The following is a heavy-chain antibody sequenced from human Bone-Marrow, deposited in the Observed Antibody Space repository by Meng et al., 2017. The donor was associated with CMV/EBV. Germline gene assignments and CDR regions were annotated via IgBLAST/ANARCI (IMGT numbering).Heavy chain of an antibody. CDR2: IVVGSGNT. J-gene: IGHJ3*02. Sequence: SVKVSCKASGFTFTSSAVQWVRQARGQRLEWIGWIVVGSGNTNYAQKFQERVTITRDTSTSTVYMELSSLRSEDTAVYYCARVGYDILTGYPADAFDIWGQGTMVTVSS. D-gene: IGHD3-9*01. CDR1: GFTFTSSA. CDR3: ARVGYDILTGYPADAFDI. V-gene: IGHV1-58*01.